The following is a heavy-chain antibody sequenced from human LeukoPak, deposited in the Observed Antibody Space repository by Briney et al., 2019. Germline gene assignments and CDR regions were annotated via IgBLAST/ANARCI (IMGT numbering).Heavy chain of an antibody. CDR2: IDGSGNST. J-gene: IGHJ4*02. Sequence: GGSLRLSCAASGFTFSSYSMSWIRQAPGKGLEWVSDIDGSGNSTYYADSVKGRFTISTPNSKSPLYPQMNSLRAEDTAVNCRAKAAIVDSSGYDPDYWGQGALVTASS. V-gene: IGHV3-23*01. CDR3: AKAAIVDSSGYDPDY. D-gene: IGHD3-22*01. CDR1: GFTFSSYS.